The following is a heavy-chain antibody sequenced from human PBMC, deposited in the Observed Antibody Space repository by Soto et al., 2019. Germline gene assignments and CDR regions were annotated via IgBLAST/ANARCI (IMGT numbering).Heavy chain of an antibody. CDR3: ARAHDRGYSLVAPEYLQH. V-gene: IGHV1-2*04. D-gene: IGHD3-22*01. CDR1: VYTFTVYY. CDR2: INPNSGGT. Sequence: AAVYTFTVYYKHWLRQAPGQWPEWMRWINPNSGGTNYAQKFQGWVTMTRDTSISTAYMELSRLRSDDTAVYYCARAHDRGYSLVAPEYLQHWGQGTLVNVSA. J-gene: IGHJ1*01.